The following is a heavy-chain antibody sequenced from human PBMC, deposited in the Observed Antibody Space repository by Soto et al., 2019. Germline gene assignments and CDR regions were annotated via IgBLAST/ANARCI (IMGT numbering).Heavy chain of an antibody. CDR1: GYTFSNFG. D-gene: IGHD1-26*01. Sequence: ASVKVSFKASGYTFSNFGINWVRQAPGQGLEWMGWITPYSGNTNYAQKHQDRLTITTDTSTNTAYLELSSLRSDDTAVYFCARAWVYSEDGRDYWGQGPLVTVSS. J-gene: IGHJ4*02. V-gene: IGHV1-18*04. CDR3: ARAWVYSEDGRDY. CDR2: ITPYSGNT.